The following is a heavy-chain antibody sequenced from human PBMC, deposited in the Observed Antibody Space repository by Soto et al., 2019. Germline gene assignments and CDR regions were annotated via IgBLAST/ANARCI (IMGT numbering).Heavy chain of an antibody. V-gene: IGHV1-18*01. CDR1: GYTFTNYG. CDR2: ISAYNGDT. CDR3: ARVRKLVGYFYYDMDG. D-gene: IGHD6-6*01. Sequence: QVPLLQSGAEVKKPRASVKVSCKASGYTFTNYGITWVRQAPGQGLEWMGWISAYNGDTHYTQRLQGRVTMTTDTSTSTAYMELRGLRSDDTAVYYCARVRKLVGYFYYDMDGWGKGTTVTVSS. J-gene: IGHJ6*03.